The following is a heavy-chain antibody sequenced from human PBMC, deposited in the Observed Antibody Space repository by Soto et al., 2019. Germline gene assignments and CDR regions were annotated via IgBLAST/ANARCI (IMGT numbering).Heavy chain of an antibody. CDR3: AREYGSGNYYPLEFDY. CDR1: GFTLSNYA. CDR2: IWYDGSRQ. Sequence: QVQLVESGGGVVQPGRSLRLSCAASGFTLSNYAMHWVRQAPGQGLEWVAVIWYDGSRQYFADSVKDRFTISRDNSRNTLYLQMNSLSAEDTAVYYCAREYGSGNYYPLEFDYRGQGTLVIVSS. V-gene: IGHV3-33*01. J-gene: IGHJ4*02. D-gene: IGHD3-10*01.